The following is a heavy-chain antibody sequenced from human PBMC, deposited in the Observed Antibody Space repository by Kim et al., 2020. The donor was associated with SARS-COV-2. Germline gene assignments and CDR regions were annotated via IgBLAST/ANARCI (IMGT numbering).Heavy chain of an antibody. J-gene: IGHJ5*02. CDR2: IWCDGSNN. Sequence: GGSLRLSCAASGFTFSSYGMHWVRQAPGKGLEWVAVIWCDGSNNYYADSVKGRFTISRDNSKNTLYLQMNSLRAEDTAVYYCARYDYGGNSAWRVYNWFDPWGQGTMVTVSS. CDR1: GFTFSSYG. CDR3: ARYDYGGNSAWRVYNWFDP. D-gene: IGHD4-17*01. V-gene: IGHV3-33*01.